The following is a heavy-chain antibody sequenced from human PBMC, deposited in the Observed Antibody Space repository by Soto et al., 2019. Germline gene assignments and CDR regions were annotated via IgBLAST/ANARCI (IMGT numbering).Heavy chain of an antibody. V-gene: IGHV3-23*01. Sequence: GGSLRLSCAASGFTFSSYAMSWVRQAPGKGLEWVSALSSGGGSTCYADSVKGRFTISRDNSKNTLYLQMNSLRAEDSAVYYCAEDRCAMTIDVLTKNYSDYWGQGTLVTVSS. D-gene: IGHD3-16*01. CDR1: GFTFSSYA. CDR2: LSSGGGST. CDR3: AEDRCAMTIDVLTKNYSDY. J-gene: IGHJ4*02.